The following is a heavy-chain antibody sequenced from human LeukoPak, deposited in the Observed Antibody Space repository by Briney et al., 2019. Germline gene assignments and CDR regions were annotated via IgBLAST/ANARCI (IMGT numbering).Heavy chain of an antibody. CDR1: GGSISGSSYF. Sequence: SETLSLTCTVSGGSISGSSYFWGWIRQPPGKGLEWIGSIYYTESTYYNPSLKSRVTISVDTSKNHFSLKLSSVTAADTAVYYCARHETGSNNCFDSWGQGTLVTVSS. CDR2: IYYTEST. J-gene: IGHJ5*01. CDR3: ARHETGSNNCFDS. V-gene: IGHV4-39*01. D-gene: IGHD1-14*01.